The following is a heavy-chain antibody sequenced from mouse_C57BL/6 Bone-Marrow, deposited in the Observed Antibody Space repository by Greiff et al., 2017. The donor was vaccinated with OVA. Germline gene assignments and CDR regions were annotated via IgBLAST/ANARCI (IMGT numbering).Heavy chain of an antibody. V-gene: IGHV7-3*01. CDR2: IRNKANGYTT. CDR3: ARSRKYYAMDY. CDR1: GFTFTDYY. J-gene: IGHJ4*01. Sequence: EVKLMESGGGLVQPGGSLSLSCAASGFTFTDYYMSWVRQPPGKALEWLGFIRNKANGYTTESSASVKGRFTISRDNSQSILYLQMNALRAEDSATYYCARSRKYYAMDYWGQGTSVTVSS.